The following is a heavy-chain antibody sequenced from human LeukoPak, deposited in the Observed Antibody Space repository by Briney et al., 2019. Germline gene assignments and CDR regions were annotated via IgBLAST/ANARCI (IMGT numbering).Heavy chain of an antibody. CDR1: GFPFRDYY. Sequence: SGGSLRLSCAASGFPFRDYYMTWIRQAPGKGLEWFSYISRGGDSLYYADSVEGRFTISRDNAKNSLFLQMNSLRADDTAVYYCAREVVIFPDYYYYGMDVWGQGTTVTVSS. D-gene: IGHD3-9*01. CDR2: ISRGGDSL. J-gene: IGHJ6*02. V-gene: IGHV3-11*01. CDR3: AREVVIFPDYYYYGMDV.